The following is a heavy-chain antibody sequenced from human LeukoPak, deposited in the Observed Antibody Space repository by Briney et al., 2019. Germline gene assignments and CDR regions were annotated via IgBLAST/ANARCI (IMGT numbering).Heavy chain of an antibody. D-gene: IGHD4-17*01. Sequence: RSLRLSCAASGCTFDDYAMHWVRHAPGKGREWVSGISLTSRSIGYADSVKRRFTISSDNAKNSLYLQMNSLRAKYTALYYCAKDINPRPYDYGDYFDYWGQGTLVTVSS. CDR2: ISLTSRSI. CDR1: GCTFDDYA. CDR3: AKDINPRPYDYGDYFDY. J-gene: IGHJ4*02. V-gene: IGHV3-9*01.